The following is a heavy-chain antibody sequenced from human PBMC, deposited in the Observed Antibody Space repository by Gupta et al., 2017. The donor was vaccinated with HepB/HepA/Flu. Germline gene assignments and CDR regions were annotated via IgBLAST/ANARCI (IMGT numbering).Heavy chain of an antibody. CDR2: IYPGGAT. D-gene: IGHD4-17*01. CDR1: GASISDNNW. Sequence: QVQLQESGPGLVKPSGTLSLTCAVSGASISDNNWWSWVRQPPGKGLEWIGEIYPGGATNYNPSLKRRVTISVDKSKNQFSLQLTSVTAADTALYYCARRFYGDYSRLDYWGQGTLVSVSS. V-gene: IGHV4-4*02. CDR3: ARRFYGDYSRLDY. J-gene: IGHJ4*02.